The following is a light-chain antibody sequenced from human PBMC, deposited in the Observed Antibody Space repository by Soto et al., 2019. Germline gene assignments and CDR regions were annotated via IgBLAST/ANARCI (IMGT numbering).Light chain of an antibody. CDR1: QSINIY. CDR3: QQYNSYPWT. V-gene: IGKV1-39*01. J-gene: IGKJ1*01. Sequence: DIRMTQSASSLSRSVGDRVAITCGASQSINIYLNWYQQKPGEAPKLLIYGASSLQSGVPSRFSGSVYGTEFNLTISSLQTDDFATYYCQQYNSYPWTFGQGTKVDIK. CDR2: GAS.